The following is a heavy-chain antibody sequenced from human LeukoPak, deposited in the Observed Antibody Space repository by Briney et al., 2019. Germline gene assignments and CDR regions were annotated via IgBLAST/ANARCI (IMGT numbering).Heavy chain of an antibody. V-gene: IGHV5-51*01. CDR1: GYSFTSYW. CDR2: IYPGDSDT. D-gene: IGHD2-15*01. Sequence: GESLKISCKGSGYSFTSYWIGWVRQLPGKGLEWMGIIYPGDSDTRYSPSFQGQVTISADKSISTTYLQWSSLKASDTAMYYCATVGVVVAATPLNYLDYWGQGTLVTVSS. J-gene: IGHJ4*02. CDR3: ATVGVVVAATPLNYLDY.